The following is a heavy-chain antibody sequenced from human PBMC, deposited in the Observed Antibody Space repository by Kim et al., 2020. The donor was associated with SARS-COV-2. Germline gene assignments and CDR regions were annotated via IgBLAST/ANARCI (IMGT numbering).Heavy chain of an antibody. V-gene: IGHV7-4-1*02. Sequence: ASVKVSCKGSGYTFTSYAVNWVRQAPGQGLEWMGWINTNTGIPTYAQGFTGRSVFSLDTSVSTAYLQISSLKAEDTAVFYCANGHSSYGMDVWGQGTTVTVSS. CDR3: ANGHSSYGMDV. D-gene: IGHD5-18*01. CDR1: GYTFTSYA. J-gene: IGHJ6*02. CDR2: INTNTGIP.